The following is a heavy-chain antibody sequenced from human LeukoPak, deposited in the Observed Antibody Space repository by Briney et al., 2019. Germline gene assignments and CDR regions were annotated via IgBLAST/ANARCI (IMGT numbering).Heavy chain of an antibody. CDR3: ARLVTKLHGDAFDY. CDR2: IYYSGST. CDR1: GGSISSYY. D-gene: IGHD4-17*01. Sequence: PSETLSLTCIVSGGSISSYYWNWIRQPPGKGLEWIGYIYYSGSTNYNPSLKSRVTISVDTSKNQFSLKLSSVTAADTAVYYCARLVTKLHGDAFDYWGQGALVTVSS. V-gene: IGHV4-59*12. J-gene: IGHJ4*02.